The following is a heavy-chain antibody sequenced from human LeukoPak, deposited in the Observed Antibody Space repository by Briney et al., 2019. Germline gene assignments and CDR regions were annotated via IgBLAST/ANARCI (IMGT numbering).Heavy chain of an antibody. V-gene: IGHV3-21*01. D-gene: IGHD4-17*01. CDR2: ISSSSSYI. CDR1: GFTFSSYS. CDR3: ARDRADPDYGDYVFAY. Sequence: GGSLRLSCAASGFTFSSYSMNWVRQAPGKGLEWVSSISSSSSYIYYADSLKGRFTISRDNTKNSLYLNIHSLRAEDTAVYYCARDRADPDYGDYVFAYWGQGTLVTVSS. J-gene: IGHJ4*02.